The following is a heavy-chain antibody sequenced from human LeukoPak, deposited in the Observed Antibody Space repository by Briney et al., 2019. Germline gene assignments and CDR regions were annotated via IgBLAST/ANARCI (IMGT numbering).Heavy chain of an antibody. J-gene: IGHJ6*02. V-gene: IGHV3-48*04. CDR2: ISTRSTTL. Sequence: GGSLRLSCAASGFTFSSYSMNWVRQAPGKGLEWVSYISTRSTTLHYADFVKGRFTISRDNANNSLYLQMNSLRTEDTAVYYCARESVGYGLDVWGQGTTVTVSS. CDR1: GFTFSSYS. D-gene: IGHD3-10*01. CDR3: ARESVGYGLDV.